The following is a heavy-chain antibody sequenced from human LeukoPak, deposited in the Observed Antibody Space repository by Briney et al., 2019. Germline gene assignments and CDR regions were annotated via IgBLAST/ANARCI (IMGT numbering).Heavy chain of an antibody. Sequence: SETLSLTCTVSGGYISSSSTYYWGWIRQPPGKGLEWIGSIYYSGSTYYNPSLKSRVTISVDTSKNQFSLKVTSVSAADTAVYYCARFLKISSGWFHNFDYWGQGTLVTVSS. CDR3: ARFLKISSGWFHNFDY. CDR2: IYYSGST. CDR1: GGYISSSSTYY. D-gene: IGHD6-19*01. J-gene: IGHJ4*02. V-gene: IGHV4-39*01.